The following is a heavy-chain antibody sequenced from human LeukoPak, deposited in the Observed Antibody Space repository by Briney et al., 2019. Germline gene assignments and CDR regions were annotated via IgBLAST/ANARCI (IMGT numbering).Heavy chain of an antibody. CDR3: ASYLWSGSVTPVP. Sequence: GSLRLSCAASGFTFSSYATHWVRQAPGKGLEWVAVISYDGSNKYYADSVKGRFTISRDNSKNTLYLQMNSLRAEDTAVYYCASYLWSGSVTPVPWGQGTLVTVSS. J-gene: IGHJ5*02. D-gene: IGHD3-3*01. V-gene: IGHV3-30*01. CDR1: GFTFSSYA. CDR2: ISYDGSNK.